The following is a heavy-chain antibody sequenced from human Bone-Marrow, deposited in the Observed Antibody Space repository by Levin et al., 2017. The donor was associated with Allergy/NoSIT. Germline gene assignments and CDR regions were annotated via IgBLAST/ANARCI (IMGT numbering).Heavy chain of an antibody. CDR3: ARDSRQLTKNFDY. V-gene: IGHV3-30-3*01. J-gene: IGHJ4*02. CDR2: ISYDGSNK. CDR1: GFTFSSYA. D-gene: IGHD2-2*01. Sequence: GGSLRLSCAASGFTFSSYAMHWVRQAPGKGLEWVAVISYDGSNKYYADSVKGRFTISRDNSKNTLYLQMNSLRAEDTAVYYCARDSRQLTKNFDYWGQGTLVTVSS.